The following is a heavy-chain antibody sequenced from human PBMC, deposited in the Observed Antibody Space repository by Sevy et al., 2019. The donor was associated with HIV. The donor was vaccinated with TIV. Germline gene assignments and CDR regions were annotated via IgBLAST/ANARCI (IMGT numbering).Heavy chain of an antibody. J-gene: IGHJ4*02. CDR1: GFTFSSYW. V-gene: IGHV3-7*01. D-gene: IGHD6-13*01. CDR3: AREGRGAAVDY. CDR2: IKQDGSEK. Sequence: GGSLRLSCAASGFTFSSYWMSWVRQAPGEGLEWVANIKQDGSEKYYVDSVKGRFSISRDNAKNSLYLQMNSLRAEETAMYYCAREGRGAAVDYWGQGTLVTVSS.